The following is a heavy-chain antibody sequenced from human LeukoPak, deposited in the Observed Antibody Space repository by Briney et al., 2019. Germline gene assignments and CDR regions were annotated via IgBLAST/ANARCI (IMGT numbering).Heavy chain of an antibody. J-gene: IGHJ4*02. CDR1: GGSISSSSYY. V-gene: IGHV4-39*01. CDR3: ARLNSSGYYLYLSFDY. CDR2: IYYSGRT. Sequence: SETLSLTCTVSGGSISSSSYYWGWIRHPPGKGLEWIGSIYYSGRTYYNPSLKSQVTITVDTSKNQFSLKLSSVAAADTAVYYCARLNSSGYYLYLSFDYWGQGTLVTVSS. D-gene: IGHD3-22*01.